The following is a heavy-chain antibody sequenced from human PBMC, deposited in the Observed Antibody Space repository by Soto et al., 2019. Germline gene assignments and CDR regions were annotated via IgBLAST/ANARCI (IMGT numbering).Heavy chain of an antibody. Sequence: GESLKISCKGSGYSFTRYWIGWVRQMPGKGLEWMGIIYPGDSDTRYSPYFQGQVTISADKSISTAYLQWSSLKASDTAMYYWVWLGYCSSTSCYARYYGMDVLGQGTTVTVSS. J-gene: IGHJ6*02. D-gene: IGHD2-2*01. CDR1: GYSFTRYW. CDR2: IYPGDSDT. V-gene: IGHV5-51*01. CDR3: VWLGYCSSTSCYARYYGMDV.